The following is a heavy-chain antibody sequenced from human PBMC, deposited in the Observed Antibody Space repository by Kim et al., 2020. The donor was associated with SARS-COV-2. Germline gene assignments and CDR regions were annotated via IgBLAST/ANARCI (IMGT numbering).Heavy chain of an antibody. D-gene: IGHD3-9*01. CDR3: ARGRLRYFDWLSRLYYFDY. V-gene: IGHV4-34*01. J-gene: IGHJ4*02. CDR2: INHSGST. CDR1: GGSFSGYY. Sequence: SETLSLTCAVYGGSFSGYYWSWIRQPPGKGLEWIGEINHSGSTNYNPSLKSRVTISVDTSKNQFSLKLSSVTAADTAVYYCARGRLRYFDWLSRLYYFDYWGQGTLVTVSS.